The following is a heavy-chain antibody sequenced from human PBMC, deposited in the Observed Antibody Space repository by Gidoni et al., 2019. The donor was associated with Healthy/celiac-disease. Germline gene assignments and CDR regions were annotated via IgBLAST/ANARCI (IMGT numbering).Heavy chain of an antibody. Sequence: QLQLQESGPGLVKPSETLSLTCTVSGGSLSSSSYYWGWIRQPPGKGLEWIGSIYYSGSTYYNPSLKSRVTISVDTSKNQFSLKLSSVTAADTAVYYCARSLYDYVWGSYRWWGQGTLVTVSS. CDR2: IYYSGST. D-gene: IGHD3-16*02. V-gene: IGHV4-39*01. J-gene: IGHJ4*02. CDR3: ARSLYDYVWGSYRW. CDR1: GGSLSSSSYY.